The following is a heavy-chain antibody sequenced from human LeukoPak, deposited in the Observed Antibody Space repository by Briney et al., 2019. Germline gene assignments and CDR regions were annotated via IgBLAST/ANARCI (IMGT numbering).Heavy chain of an antibody. D-gene: IGHD3-10*02. J-gene: IGHJ6*04. Sequence: GGSLRLSCAASGFIFSSYGMHWVRQAPGKGLEWVAFIRYDSTTKYYADSVKGRFTISRDNAKNSLYLQMNSLRAEDTAVYYCAELGITMIGGVWGKGTTVTISS. CDR2: IRYDSTTK. CDR3: AELGITMIGGV. CDR1: GFIFSSYG. V-gene: IGHV3-30*02.